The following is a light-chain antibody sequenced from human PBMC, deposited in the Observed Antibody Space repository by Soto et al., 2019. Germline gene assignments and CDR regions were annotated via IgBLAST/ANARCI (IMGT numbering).Light chain of an antibody. CDR3: CSYAGSGVV. Sequence: QSALTQPAAVSGSPGQSITISCTGTSCDVGSYNLVSWYQQHPGKAPRLMIYEGSKRPSGVSNRFSGSKSGNTASLTISGLQAEDEADYYCCSYAGSGVVFGGGTKLTVL. CDR1: SCDVGSYNL. CDR2: EGS. V-gene: IGLV2-23*01. J-gene: IGLJ2*01.